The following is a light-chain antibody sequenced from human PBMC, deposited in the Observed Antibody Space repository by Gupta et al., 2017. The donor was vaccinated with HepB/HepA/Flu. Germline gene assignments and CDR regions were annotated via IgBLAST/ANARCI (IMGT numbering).Light chain of an antibody. V-gene: IGKV1-39*01. CDR3: QQSYSTPMYT. CDR2: AAS. J-gene: IGKJ2*01. Sequence: DIQMTQSPSSLSASVGDRVTITCRASQSITTYLNWYQHKPGKAPKLLIYAASSLQSGVPSRFSGSGFGTDFTLTISSLQPEDFATYFCQQSYSTPMYTFGQGTKLEI. CDR1: QSITTY.